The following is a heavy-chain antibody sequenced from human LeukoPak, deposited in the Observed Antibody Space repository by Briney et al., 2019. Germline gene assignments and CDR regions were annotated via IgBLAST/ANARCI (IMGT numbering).Heavy chain of an antibody. CDR2: INHSGST. CDR3: ARGRRRGYSSSRPPYYFDY. V-gene: IGHV4-34*01. CDR1: GGSFSGYY. D-gene: IGHD6-13*01. Sequence: PSETLSLTCAVYGGSFSGYYWSWIRQPPGKGLEWIGEINHSGSTNYNPSLKSRVTISVDTSKNQFSLKLSSVTAADTAVYYCARGRRRGYSSSRPPYYFDYWGQGTLVTVSS. J-gene: IGHJ4*02.